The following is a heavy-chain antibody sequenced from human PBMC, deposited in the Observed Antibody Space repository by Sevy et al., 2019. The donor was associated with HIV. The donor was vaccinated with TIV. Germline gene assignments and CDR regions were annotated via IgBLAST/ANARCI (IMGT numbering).Heavy chain of an antibody. CDR3: AKVGGDIVAWDYYYGMDV. Sequence: GGSLRLSCAASGFTFSSSGMHWVRQAPGKGLEWVAVISYDGSNKYYADSVKGRFTISRANSKNTLYLQMDSLRAEDTAVYYCAKVGGDIVAWDYYYGMDVLGQGTTVTVSS. CDR2: ISYDGSNK. V-gene: IGHV3-30*18. CDR1: GFTFSSSG. J-gene: IGHJ6*02. D-gene: IGHD2-15*01.